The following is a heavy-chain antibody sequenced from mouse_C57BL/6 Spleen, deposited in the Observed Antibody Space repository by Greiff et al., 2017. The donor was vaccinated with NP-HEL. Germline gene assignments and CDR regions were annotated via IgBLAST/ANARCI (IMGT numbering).Heavy chain of an antibody. D-gene: IGHD2-1*01. V-gene: IGHV5-6*02. J-gene: IGHJ2*01. Sequence: EVKLMESGGDLVKPGGSLKLSCAASGFTFSSYGMSWVRQTPDKRLEWVATISSGGSYTYYPDSVKGRFTISRDNAKNTLYLQMSSLKSEDTAMYYCASRSTHYFDYWGQGTTLTVSS. CDR2: ISSGGSYT. CDR3: ASRSTHYFDY. CDR1: GFTFSSYG.